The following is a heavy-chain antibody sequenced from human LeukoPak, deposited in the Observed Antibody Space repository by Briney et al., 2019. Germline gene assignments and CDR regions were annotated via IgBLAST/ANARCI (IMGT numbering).Heavy chain of an antibody. CDR3: ARETEVSAALDY. CDR2: IYHSGTT. V-gene: IGHV4-61*08. CDR1: GGSINSGDYY. D-gene: IGHD6-25*01. J-gene: IGHJ4*02. Sequence: PSETLSLTCTVSGGSINSGDYYWSWIRQPPGRGLEWIGYIYHSGTTNYNPSLKSRVTISVDTSKNQFSLKLSSVTAADTAVYYCARETEVSAALDYWGQGTLVTVSS.